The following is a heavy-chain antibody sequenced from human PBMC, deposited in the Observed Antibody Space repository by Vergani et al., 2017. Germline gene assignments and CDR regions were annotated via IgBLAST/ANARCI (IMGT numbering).Heavy chain of an antibody. V-gene: IGHV4-31*03. Sequence: QVQLQESGPGLVKPSQTLSLTCTVSGGSISSGGYYWSWIRQHPGKGLEWIGYIYYSGSTYYNPSLKSRVTISVDTSKNQFSLKLSSVTAADTAIYFCARDLVDDYGDYVWAFDLWGQGTRVTVSS. CDR1: GGSISSGGYY. J-gene: IGHJ3*01. CDR3: ARDLVDDYGDYVWAFDL. D-gene: IGHD4-17*01. CDR2: IYYSGST.